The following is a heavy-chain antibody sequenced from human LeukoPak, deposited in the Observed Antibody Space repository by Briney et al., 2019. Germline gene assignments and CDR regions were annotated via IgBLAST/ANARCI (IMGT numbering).Heavy chain of an antibody. CDR1: GFTFSSYS. CDR3: AREEYGGAADY. V-gene: IGHV3-48*01. CDR2: ISSSGTTI. J-gene: IGHJ4*02. Sequence: PGGSLRLSCAASGFTFSSYSMNWVRQAPGKGLEWVSYISSSGTTIYYADSVKGRFTISRDNAKNSLYLQMNSLRAEDTAVYYCAREEYGGAADYWGQGTLVTVSS. D-gene: IGHD3-16*01.